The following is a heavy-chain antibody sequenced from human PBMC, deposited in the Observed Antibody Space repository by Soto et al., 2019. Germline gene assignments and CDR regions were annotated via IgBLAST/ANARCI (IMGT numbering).Heavy chain of an antibody. CDR1: GGTFSSYA. Sequence: QVQLVQSGAEVKKPGSSVKVSCKASGGTFSSYAISWVRQAPGQGLEWMGGIIPIFGTANYAQKFQGRVTITADESTSTAYMELSSLRSEDTAVYYCAKGKTDRSSPRGYYYYYGMDVWGQGTTVTVSS. CDR3: AKGKTDRSSPRGYYYYYGMDV. CDR2: IIPIFGTA. V-gene: IGHV1-69*01. J-gene: IGHJ6*02. D-gene: IGHD6-6*01.